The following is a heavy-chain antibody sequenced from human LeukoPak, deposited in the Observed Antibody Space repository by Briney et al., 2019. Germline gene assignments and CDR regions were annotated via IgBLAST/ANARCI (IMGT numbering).Heavy chain of an antibody. D-gene: IGHD6-13*01. CDR2: ISGSGGST. V-gene: IGHV3-23*01. Sequence: GGSLRLSCAASGFTFSSYAMSWVRQAPGKGLEWVSAISGSGGSTYYADSVKGRFTISRDNSKNTLYLQMNSLRAEDTAVYYCARDLGSAAGTELYYGMDVWGQGTTVTVSS. CDR3: ARDLGSAAGTELYYGMDV. J-gene: IGHJ6*02. CDR1: GFTFSSYA.